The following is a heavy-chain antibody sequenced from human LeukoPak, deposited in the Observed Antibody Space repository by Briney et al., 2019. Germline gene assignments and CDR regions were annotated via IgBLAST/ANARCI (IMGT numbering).Heavy chain of an antibody. CDR1: GFPFNHAW. CDR2: IKSKTNGGTT. CDR3: TWVGARYYFDY. J-gene: IGHJ4*02. V-gene: IGHV3-15*01. D-gene: IGHD1-26*01. Sequence: GGSLRLPCAASGFPFNHAWMSRVRQAPGKGLEWLGRIKSKTNGGTTDYAAPVKGRFTISRDDSKNTLYLQINSLKTEDTAVYYCTWVGARYYFDYWGQGTLVTVSS.